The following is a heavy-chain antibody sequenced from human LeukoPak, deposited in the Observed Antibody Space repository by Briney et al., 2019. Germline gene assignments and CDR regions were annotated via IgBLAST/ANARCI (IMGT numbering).Heavy chain of an antibody. D-gene: IGHD4-17*01. CDR1: GGSISSSSYY. J-gene: IGHJ2*01. CDR2: IHYSGST. Sequence: PSETLSLTCTVSGGSISSSSYYWGWIRQPPGKGLEWIGSIHYSGSTYYNPSLKSRVTISIDTSKNQFSLKLSSVTAADTAVYYCARPTVTTLFRYFDLWGRGTLVTVSS. V-gene: IGHV4-39*01. CDR3: ARPTVTTLFRYFDL.